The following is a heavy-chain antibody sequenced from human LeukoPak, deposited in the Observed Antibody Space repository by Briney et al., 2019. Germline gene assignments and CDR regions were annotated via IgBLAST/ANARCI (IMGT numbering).Heavy chain of an antibody. Sequence: PSETLSLTCTVSGGSVSSGSYYWSWIRQPPGKGLEWIGYIYDSGSTNYNPSLRSRVTISVDTSKNQFSLKLSSVTAADTAVNYCARAGKGCSSTSCAIDYWGQGTLVTVSS. J-gene: IGHJ4*02. CDR3: ARAGKGCSSTSCAIDY. D-gene: IGHD2-2*01. CDR1: GGSVSSGSYY. CDR2: IYDSGST. V-gene: IGHV4-61*01.